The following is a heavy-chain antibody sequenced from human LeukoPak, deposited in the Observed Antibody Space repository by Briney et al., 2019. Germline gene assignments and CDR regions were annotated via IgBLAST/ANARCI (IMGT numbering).Heavy chain of an antibody. J-gene: IGHJ2*01. CDR3: ARLRGYSYGQRRDLWYFDL. CDR1: GGSFSGYY. V-gene: IGHV4-34*01. CDR2: INHSGST. D-gene: IGHD5-18*01. Sequence: KPSETLSLTCAVYGGSFSGYYWSWIRQPPGKGLEWIGEINHSGSTNYNPSLKSRVTISVDTSKNQFSLKLSSVTAADMAVYYCARLRGYSYGQRRDLWYFDLWGRGTLVIVSS.